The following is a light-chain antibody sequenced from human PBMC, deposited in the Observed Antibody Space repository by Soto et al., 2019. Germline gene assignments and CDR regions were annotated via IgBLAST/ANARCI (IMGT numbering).Light chain of an antibody. J-gene: IGKJ1*01. Sequence: EIVLTQSPGTLSLSPGEGSTVSCMSGQSVSSSYIAWYQQRPGQTPSLLIYGASTRATGIPDRFSGSGSGTDFTLTINRLEPEDFALYYCQQYGSSPPTFGQGTKVDIK. CDR1: QSVSSSY. CDR2: GAS. V-gene: IGKV3-20*01. CDR3: QQYGSSPPT.